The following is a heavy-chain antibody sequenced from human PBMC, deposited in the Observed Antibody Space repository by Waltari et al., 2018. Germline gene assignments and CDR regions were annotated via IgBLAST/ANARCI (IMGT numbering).Heavy chain of an antibody. V-gene: IGHV4-4*07. CDR2: IYSSGST. CDR1: VGSISSFH. D-gene: IGHD3-10*01. CDR3: ARGSNYGSGSYIGSFDF. J-gene: IGHJ4*02. Sequence: QVQLQESGPGLVKPSETLSLPCNVSVGSISSFHWSWIRQSAGKGLEWIGRIYSSGSTNYNPSLKSRVTMSVDTSKNQFSLRLTSMTAADTAVYYCARGSNYGSGSYIGSFDFWGQGTPVSVSS.